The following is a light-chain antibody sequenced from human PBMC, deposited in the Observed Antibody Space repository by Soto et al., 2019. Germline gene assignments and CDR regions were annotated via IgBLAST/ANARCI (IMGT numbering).Light chain of an antibody. CDR1: SSNIGSNY. Sequence: QSVLTQPPSASGTPGQRVTISCSGSSSNIGSNYVYWYQQLPGTAPKLLIYMNNQRPSGVPDRFSGSKSGTSASLAISGLRSEDEADYYCATWDDGLGVYVVFGGGTKLTVL. V-gene: IGLV1-47*01. CDR3: ATWDDGLGVYVV. J-gene: IGLJ2*01. CDR2: MNN.